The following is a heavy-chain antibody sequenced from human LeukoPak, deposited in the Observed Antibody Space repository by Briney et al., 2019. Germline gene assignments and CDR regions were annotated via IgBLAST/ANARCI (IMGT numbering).Heavy chain of an antibody. Sequence: GGSLRLSCAASGFTFSSYGMHWVRQAPGKGLEWVAVIWCDGSNKYYADSVKGRFTISRDNSKNTLYLQMNSLRAEDTAVYYCARVPHYYDGSGFGYWGQGTLVTVSS. V-gene: IGHV3-33*01. D-gene: IGHD3-22*01. CDR2: IWCDGSNK. CDR1: GFTFSSYG. CDR3: ARVPHYYDGSGFGY. J-gene: IGHJ4*02.